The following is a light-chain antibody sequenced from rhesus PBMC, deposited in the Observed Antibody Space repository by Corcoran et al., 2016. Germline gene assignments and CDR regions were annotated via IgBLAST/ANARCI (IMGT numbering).Light chain of an antibody. Sequence: ETVMMQSPATLSLSPGERATLSCRASQSVGSTLAWYQQKPGQAPRLLIYYASSRATGIPDRFSGSGSGTEFTLTISSLEPEDVGVYYCQKYNDWPRTFGQGTKVEIK. J-gene: IGKJ1*01. V-gene: IGKV3-42*02. CDR3: QKYNDWPRT. CDR1: QSVGST. CDR2: YAS.